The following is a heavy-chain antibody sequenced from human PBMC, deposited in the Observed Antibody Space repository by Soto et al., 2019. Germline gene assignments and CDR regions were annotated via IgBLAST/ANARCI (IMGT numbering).Heavy chain of an antibody. CDR2: VSGGGGTT. J-gene: IGHJ4*02. V-gene: IGHV3-23*01. CDR3: AKDGMSNFSVYAGYFDC. D-gene: IGHD5-12*01. Sequence: GGSLRLSCVASGFTFNYAMSWVRQAPGKGLEWVSVVSGGGGTTDYADSVKGRFTISRDNARNTLYLQMNSLRTEDTAIYYCAKDGMSNFSVYAGYFDCWGQGTLVTVSS. CDR1: GFTFNYA.